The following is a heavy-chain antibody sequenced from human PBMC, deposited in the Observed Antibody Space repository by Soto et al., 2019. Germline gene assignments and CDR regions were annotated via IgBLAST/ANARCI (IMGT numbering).Heavy chain of an antibody. CDR1: GFTFSSYA. Sequence: GGSLRLSCAASGFTFSSYAMSWVRQAPGKGLEWVSAISGSGGSTYYADSVKGRFTISRDNSKNTLYLQMNSLRAEDTAVYYCAEDQSMEYNWNPFFDYWGQGTLVTVSS. CDR3: AEDQSMEYNWNPFFDY. V-gene: IGHV3-23*01. J-gene: IGHJ4*02. CDR2: ISGSGGST. D-gene: IGHD1-20*01.